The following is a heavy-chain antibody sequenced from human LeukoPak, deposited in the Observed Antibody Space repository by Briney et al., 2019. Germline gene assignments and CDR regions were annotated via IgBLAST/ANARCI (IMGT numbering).Heavy chain of an antibody. CDR1: SASITSSPYF. D-gene: IGHD6-13*01. V-gene: IGHV4-39*07. Sequence: SETLSLTCTVSSASITSSPYFWGWIRQSPGKGLEWVGSISYSGTTYYNPSLKSRVTISVDKSKNQFSLKLSSVTAADTAVYYCAREDEQRFDPWGQGTLVTVSS. CDR3: AREDEQRFDP. CDR2: ISYSGTT. J-gene: IGHJ5*02.